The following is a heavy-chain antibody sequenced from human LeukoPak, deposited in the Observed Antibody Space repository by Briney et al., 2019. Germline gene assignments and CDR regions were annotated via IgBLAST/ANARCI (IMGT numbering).Heavy chain of an antibody. V-gene: IGHV1-69*13. D-gene: IGHD6-19*01. CDR1: GGTFSSYA. CDR2: IIPIFGTA. CDR3: ARVSLSSGWSDY. J-gene: IGHJ4*02. Sequence: GASVKVSCKASGGTFSSYAISWVRQAPGQGLEWMGGIIPIFGTANYAQKFQGRVTITADESTSTAYMELSSLRSDDTAVYYCARVSLSSGWSDYWGQGTLVTVSS.